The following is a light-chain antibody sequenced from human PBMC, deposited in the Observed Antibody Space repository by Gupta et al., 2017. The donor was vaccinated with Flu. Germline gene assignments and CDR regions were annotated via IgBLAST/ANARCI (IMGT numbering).Light chain of an antibody. CDR2: KAS. CDR1: QSISSW. J-gene: IGKJ1*01. CDR3: QQDYSYSET. V-gene: IGKV1-5*03. Sequence: DIQMTQSPSTLSASVGDRVTITCRASQSISSWLTWYQQKPGKAPKVLIYKASSLQSGVPSRFSGSGSGTEFTLTISILQPDEFATYYCQQDYSYSETFGQGTKVEIK.